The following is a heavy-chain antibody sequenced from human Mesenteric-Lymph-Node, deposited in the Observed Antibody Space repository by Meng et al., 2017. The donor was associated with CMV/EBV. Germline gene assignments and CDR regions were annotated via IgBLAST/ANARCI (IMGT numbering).Heavy chain of an antibody. CDR3: ARGRGGGYDFAFDY. D-gene: IGHD5-12*01. CDR2: IYYSGST. J-gene: IGHJ4*02. V-gene: IGHV4-31*02. Sequence: SGGSIGSGGYYWSWIRQHPGKGLEWIGHIYYSGSTYYNPSLKSRLTISIDTSKNQFSLKLDSVTAADTAVYYCARGRGGGYDFAFDYWGQGTLVTVSS. CDR1: GGSIGSGGYY.